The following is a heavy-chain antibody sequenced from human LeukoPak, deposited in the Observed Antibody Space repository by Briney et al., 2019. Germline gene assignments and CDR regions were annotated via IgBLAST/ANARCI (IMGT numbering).Heavy chain of an antibody. J-gene: IGHJ4*02. CDR1: GFTFSSYS. V-gene: IGHV3-21*01. D-gene: IGHD6-13*01. CDR2: ISSSSSYI. Sequence: GGSLRLSRAASGFTFSSYSMNWVRQAPGKGLEWVSSISSSSSYIYYADSVKGRFTISRDNAKNSLYLQMNSLRAEDTAVYYCARDRPGIAAADIDYWGQGTLVTVSS. CDR3: ARDRPGIAAADIDY.